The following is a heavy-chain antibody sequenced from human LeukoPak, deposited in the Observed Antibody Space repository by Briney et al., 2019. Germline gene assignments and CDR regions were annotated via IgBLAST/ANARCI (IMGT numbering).Heavy chain of an antibody. Sequence: PSETLSLTCTVSGGSISCSYWSWIRQPPGKGLEWIGYFYYSGATNYNPSLQSRVTISVDTSKTHLSLKMTSLTAADTAVYYCARSNARDGYNFGYWGQGTLVTVSS. CDR2: FYYSGAT. J-gene: IGHJ4*02. D-gene: IGHD5-24*01. CDR1: GGSISCSY. V-gene: IGHV4-59*08. CDR3: ARSNARDGYNFGY.